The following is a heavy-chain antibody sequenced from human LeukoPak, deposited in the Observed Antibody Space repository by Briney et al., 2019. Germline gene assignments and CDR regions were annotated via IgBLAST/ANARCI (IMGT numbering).Heavy chain of an antibody. D-gene: IGHD1-26*01. CDR1: GDRVSRNSAS. V-gene: IGHV6-1*01. CDR2: TYYKSKWYN. CDR3: ARAPIVGATHIDY. Sequence: SQTLSLTCAISGDRVSRNSASLNRIRQSPSRGLEWLGRTYYKSKWYNDYAVSVKSRITINQDTSKTQFSLQLKSVTPEDTAVYYCARAPIVGATHIDYWGQGTLVTVSS. J-gene: IGHJ4*02.